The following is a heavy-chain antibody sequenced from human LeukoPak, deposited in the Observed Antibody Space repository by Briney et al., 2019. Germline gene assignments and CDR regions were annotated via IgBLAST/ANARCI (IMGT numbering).Heavy chain of an antibody. Sequence: GGSLRLSCAASGFTFSSYGMHWVRQAPGKGLEWVGRIKSKSAGGTTDFAAPVKGRFTISRDDSKNTLYLQMNSLTSEDTAVYYCAQGSGQYYEYWGQGTLVTVSS. V-gene: IGHV3-15*07. CDR1: GFTFSSYG. CDR2: IKSKSAGGTT. D-gene: IGHD3-22*01. CDR3: AQGSGQYYEY. J-gene: IGHJ4*02.